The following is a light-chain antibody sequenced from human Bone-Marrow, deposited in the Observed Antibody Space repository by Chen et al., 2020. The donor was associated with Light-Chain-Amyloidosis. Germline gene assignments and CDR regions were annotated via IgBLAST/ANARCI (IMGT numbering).Light chain of an antibody. V-gene: IGLV3-25*03. CDR3: QSADSSGTYEVI. Sequence: SYELTQPPSVSGSPGQTARITCSGDDLPTKYAYWYQQKPGQAPVLVIHRDTERPSGMSERCAGSRAGTTATLTISGVQAEDEADYHCQSADSSGTYEVIFGGGTKLTVL. CDR2: RDT. J-gene: IGLJ2*01. CDR1: DLPTKY.